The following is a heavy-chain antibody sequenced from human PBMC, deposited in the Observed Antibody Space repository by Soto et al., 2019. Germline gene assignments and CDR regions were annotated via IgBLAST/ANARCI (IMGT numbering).Heavy chain of an antibody. J-gene: IGHJ4*02. V-gene: IGHV3-23*01. Sequence: PGGSLRLSCAASGFTFSSYAMSWVRQAPGKGLEWVSAISGSGGSTYYADSVKGRFIISRDNSQNTVYLQMSSLTAADTAVYYCLVASAAYWGQGTQVTVSS. CDR1: GFTFSSYA. CDR3: LVASAAY. D-gene: IGHD6-13*01. CDR2: ISGSGGST.